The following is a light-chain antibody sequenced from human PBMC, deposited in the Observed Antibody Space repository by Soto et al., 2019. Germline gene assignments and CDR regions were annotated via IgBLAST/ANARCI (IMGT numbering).Light chain of an antibody. CDR2: EVT. Sequence: QSVLTQPASVSGSPGQSITISCTGTSSDIGSYDLVSWYQQHPGTDPKLIIYEVTKRPSGVSTRFSGSKSGNTASLTISGLQAVDEADYYCCSFADFTYVFGTRTKVTVL. J-gene: IGLJ1*01. V-gene: IGLV2-23*02. CDR3: CSFADFTYV. CDR1: SSDIGSYDL.